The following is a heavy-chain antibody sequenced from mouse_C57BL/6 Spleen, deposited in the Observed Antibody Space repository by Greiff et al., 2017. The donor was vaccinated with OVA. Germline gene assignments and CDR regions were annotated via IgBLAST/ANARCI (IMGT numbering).Heavy chain of an antibody. CDR2: IYPGSGST. CDR3: ARLLRVYYAMDY. V-gene: IGHV1-55*01. J-gene: IGHJ4*01. Sequence: QVQLQQPGAELVKPGASVKMSCKASGYTFTSYWITWVKQRPGQGLEWIGDIYPGSGSTNYNEKLKSKATLTVDTSSSTAYMQRSSLTSEDSAVYYCARLLRVYYAMDYWGQGTSVTVSS. CDR1: GYTFTSYW.